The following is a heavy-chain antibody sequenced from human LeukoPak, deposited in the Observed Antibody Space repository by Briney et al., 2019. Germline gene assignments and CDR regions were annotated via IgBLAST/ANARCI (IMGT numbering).Heavy chain of an antibody. V-gene: IGHV4-59*01. D-gene: IGHD3-9*01. CDR1: GGSISSYY. Sequence: SETLSLTCTVSGGSISSYYWSWLRQPPGKGLEWIGYIYYSGSTNYNPSLKSRVTISVDTSKNQFSLKLSSVTAADTAVYYCARSDYDILTGPPDYWGQGTLVTVSS. CDR3: ARSDYDILTGPPDY. CDR2: IYYSGST. J-gene: IGHJ4*02.